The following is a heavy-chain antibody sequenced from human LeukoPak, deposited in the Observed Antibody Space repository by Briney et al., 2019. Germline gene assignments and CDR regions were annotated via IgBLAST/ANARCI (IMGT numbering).Heavy chain of an antibody. CDR1: GGSISSYY. CDR3: ARDAVTGNGRCFDY. CDR2: IYTSGST. V-gene: IGHV4-4*07. J-gene: IGHJ4*02. Sequence: PSETLSLTCTVSGGSISSYYWSWIRQPAGKGLEWIGRIYTSGSTNYNPSLKSRVTMSVDTSKNQFSLRLNSVTAADTAVYYCARDAVTGNGRCFDYWGQGTLVTVSS. D-gene: IGHD2-21*02.